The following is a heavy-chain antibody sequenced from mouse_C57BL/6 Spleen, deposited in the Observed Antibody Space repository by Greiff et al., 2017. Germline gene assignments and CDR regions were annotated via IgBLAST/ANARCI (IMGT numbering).Heavy chain of an antibody. V-gene: IGHV1-75*01. Sequence: VQLVESGPELVKPGASVKISCKASGYTFTDYYINWVKQRPGQGLEWIGWIFPGSGSTYYNQKFKGKATLTVDKSSSTAYMLLSSLASEDSAVYFRARGGDRRREAMDYWGQGTSVTVSS. J-gene: IGHJ4*01. CDR3: ARGGDRRREAMDY. CDR1: GYTFTDYY. CDR2: IFPGSGST.